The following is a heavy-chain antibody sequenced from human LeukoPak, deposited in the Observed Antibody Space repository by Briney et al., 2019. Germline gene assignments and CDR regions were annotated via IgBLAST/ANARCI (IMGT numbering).Heavy chain of an antibody. V-gene: IGHV6-1*01. Sequence: SQTLSLTCAISGDSVSINSAAWHWITQSPSRGLEWLGRSYYRCPLYSDYAGFVKGRITINPDTSNNQFSLQLNSVTPEYTAVYYCARDGSSWYIDRWGQGTLVTVSS. CDR1: GDSVSINSAA. CDR3: ARDGSSWYIDR. D-gene: IGHD6-13*01. CDR2: SYYRCPLYS. J-gene: IGHJ4*02.